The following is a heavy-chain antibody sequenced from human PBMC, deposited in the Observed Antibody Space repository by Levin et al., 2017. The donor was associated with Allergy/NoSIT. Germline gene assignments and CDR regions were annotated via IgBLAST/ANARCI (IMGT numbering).Heavy chain of an antibody. CDR3: ARDSKDSNSPRPDP. V-gene: IGHV4-4*02. J-gene: IGHJ5*02. CDR2: IYHSGST. D-gene: IGHD1/OR15-1a*01. Sequence: SETLSLTCAVSGGSISSSNWWSWVRQPPGKGLEWIGEIYHSGSTNYNPSLKSRVTISVDKSKNQFSLKLSSVTAADTAVYYCARDSKDSNSPRPDPWGQGTLVTVSS. CDR1: GGSISSSNW.